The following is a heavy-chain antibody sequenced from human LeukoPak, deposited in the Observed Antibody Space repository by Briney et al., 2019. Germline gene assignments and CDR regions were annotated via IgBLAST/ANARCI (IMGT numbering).Heavy chain of an antibody. CDR2: IKQDGREK. V-gene: IGHV3-7*01. J-gene: IGHJ4*02. CDR3: ARESHSGSYYFDY. CDR1: GFTFSSYW. D-gene: IGHD1-26*01. Sequence: PGGSLRLSCAASGFTFSSYWMSWVRQAPGKGLEWVANIKQDGREKYYVDSVKGRFTISRDNAKNSLYLQMNSLRAEDTAVSYCARESHSGSYYFDYWGQGSLVPVSS.